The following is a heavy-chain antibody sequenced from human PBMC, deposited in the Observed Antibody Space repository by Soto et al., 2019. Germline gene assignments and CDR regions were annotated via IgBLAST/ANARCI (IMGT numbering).Heavy chain of an antibody. CDR1: GGSISTYDYY. V-gene: IGHV4-30-4*01. Sequence: SETLSLTCTVSGGSISTYDYYWSWIRQPPGKGLEWIGYIYYTGSTYYNPSLKSRVSMSVDTSKNQFSLNLSSVTAADTAMYYCARVTESLGVYGMDVWGQGTTVTVSS. J-gene: IGHJ6*02. CDR3: ARVTESLGVYGMDV. CDR2: IYYTGST. D-gene: IGHD3-3*01.